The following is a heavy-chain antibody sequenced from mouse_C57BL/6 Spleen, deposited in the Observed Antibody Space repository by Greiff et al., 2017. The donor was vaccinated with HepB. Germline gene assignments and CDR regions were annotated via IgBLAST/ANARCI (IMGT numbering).Heavy chain of an antibody. D-gene: IGHD2-5*01. V-gene: IGHV5-4*03. CDR3: ARGNSNYGRGYFDY. Sequence: EVKVVESGGGLVKPGGSLKLSCAASGFTFSSYAMSWVRQTPEKRLEWVATISDGGSYTYYPDNVKGRFTISRDNAKNNLYLQMSHLKSEDTAMYYCARGNSNYGRGYFDYWGQGTTLTVSS. CDR2: ISDGGSYT. CDR1: GFTFSSYA. J-gene: IGHJ2*01.